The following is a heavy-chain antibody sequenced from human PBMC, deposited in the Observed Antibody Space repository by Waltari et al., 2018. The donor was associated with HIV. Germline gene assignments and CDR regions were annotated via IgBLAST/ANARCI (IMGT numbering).Heavy chain of an antibody. Sequence: EVQLVESGGDLVQPGGSLRLSFAAAGSQFSNYWMSLVRQAPGKGLDWVARIKQDGGEIFYVGSVKGRFTISRDNARNSLYLQMNSLRAEDTAVYYCARRVGTGYFDYWGQGILVTVSS. CDR3: ARRVGTGYFDY. J-gene: IGHJ4*02. V-gene: IGHV3-7*01. D-gene: IGHD1-26*01. CDR2: IKQDGGEI. CDR1: GSQFSNYW.